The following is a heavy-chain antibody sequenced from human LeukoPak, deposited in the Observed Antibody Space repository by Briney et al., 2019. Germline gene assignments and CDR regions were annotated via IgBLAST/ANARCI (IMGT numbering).Heavy chain of an antibody. V-gene: IGHV4-30-2*01. J-gene: IGHJ5*02. D-gene: IGHD3-10*02. CDR3: ARGFSVRENPGSWFDP. CDR1: GGSISSGGYS. Sequence: PSETLSLTCAVSGGSISSGGYSWNWIRQPPGKGLEWIGYIYHTGNTFYNPSLKSRVTISVDRSKNQFSLGLTSVTAADTAVYYCARGFSVRENPGSWFDPWGQGTLVTVSP. CDR2: IYHTGNT.